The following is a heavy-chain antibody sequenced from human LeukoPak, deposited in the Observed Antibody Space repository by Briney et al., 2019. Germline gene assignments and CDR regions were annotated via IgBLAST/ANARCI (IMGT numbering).Heavy chain of an antibody. Sequence: GGSLRLSCAASGFTVSSNYMSWVRQAPGKGLEWVSVIYSGGSTYYADSVKGRFTISRDNSKSTLYLQMNSLRAGDTAVYYCARSEQNSIDYWGQGTLVTVSS. D-gene: IGHD1/OR15-1a*01. CDR2: IYSGGST. J-gene: IGHJ4*02. CDR3: ARSEQNSIDY. CDR1: GFTVSSNY. V-gene: IGHV3-66*01.